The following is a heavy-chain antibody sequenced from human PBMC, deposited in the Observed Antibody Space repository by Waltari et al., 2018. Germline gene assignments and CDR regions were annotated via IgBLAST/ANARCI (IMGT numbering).Heavy chain of an antibody. CDR3: AKDALGSSSWQKYFQH. Sequence: EVQLVESGGGLVQPGRSLRLSCAASGFTFDDYAMPWVRQAPGKGLEWVSGISWNSGSIGYADSVKGRFTISRDNAKNSLYLQMNSLRAEDTALYYCAKDALGSSSWQKYFQHWGQGTLVTVSS. J-gene: IGHJ1*01. CDR1: GFTFDDYA. D-gene: IGHD6-13*01. V-gene: IGHV3-9*01. CDR2: ISWNSGSI.